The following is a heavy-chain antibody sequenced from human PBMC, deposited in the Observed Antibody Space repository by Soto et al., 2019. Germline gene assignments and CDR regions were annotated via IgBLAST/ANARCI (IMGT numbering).Heavy chain of an antibody. J-gene: IGHJ4*02. Sequence: GGSLRLSCAAPGFTFSSYEMNWVRRAPGKGLEWVSYISSSGSTIYYADSVKGRFTISRDNAKNSLYLQMNSLRAEDTAVYYCAKARVAYCGGDCYLGPDYWGQGTLVTVSS. CDR3: AKARVAYCGGDCYLGPDY. CDR2: ISSSGSTI. V-gene: IGHV3-48*03. CDR1: GFTFSSYE. D-gene: IGHD2-21*02.